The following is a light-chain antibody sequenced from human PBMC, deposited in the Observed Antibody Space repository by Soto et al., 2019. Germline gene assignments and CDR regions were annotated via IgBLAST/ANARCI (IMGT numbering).Light chain of an antibody. CDR1: SSNIGAGYD. J-gene: IGLJ1*01. CDR3: QSYDGCLRALYV. V-gene: IGLV1-40*01. Sequence: QSVLTQPPSVSGAPGQRVTLSCAGSSSNIGAGYDVHWYQHLPGTAPKLLIYDNNNRPSGVPDRFSGSKSGPSASLAITGLRAEDVSDYYCQSYDGCLRALYVSGTGNMLPV. CDR2: DNN.